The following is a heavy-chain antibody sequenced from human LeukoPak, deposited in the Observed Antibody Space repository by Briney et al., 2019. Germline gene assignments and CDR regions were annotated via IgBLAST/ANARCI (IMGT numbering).Heavy chain of an antibody. CDR1: GGSISSYY. CDR2: IYYSGST. CDR3: ARVLPYCSSTSCYWCAFDI. J-gene: IGHJ3*02. V-gene: IGHV4-59*12. Sequence: SETLSLTCTVSGGSISSYYWSWIRQPPGKGLEWIGYIYYSGSTNYNPSLKSRVTISVDTSKNQFSLKLSSVTAADTAVYYCARVLPYCSSTSCYWCAFDIWGQGTMVTVSS. D-gene: IGHD2-2*01.